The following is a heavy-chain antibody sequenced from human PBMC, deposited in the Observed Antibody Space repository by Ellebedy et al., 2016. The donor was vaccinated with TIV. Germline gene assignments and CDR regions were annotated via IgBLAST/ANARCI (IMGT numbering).Heavy chain of an antibody. CDR2: INPNSGGT. CDR1: GYTFTGYY. V-gene: IGHV1-2*04. J-gene: IGHJ6*02. CDR3: ARGGVDIVVVPAAKNNQYYGMDV. Sequence: AVSVKVSCKASGYTFTGYYMHWVRQAPGQGLEWMGWINPNSGGTNYAQKFQGWVTMTRDTSISTAYMELSRLRSDDTAVYYCARGGVDIVVVPAAKNNQYYGMDVWGQGTTVTVSS. D-gene: IGHD2-2*01.